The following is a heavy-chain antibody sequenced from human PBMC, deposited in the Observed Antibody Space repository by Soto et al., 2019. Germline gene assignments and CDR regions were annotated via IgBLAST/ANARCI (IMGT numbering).Heavy chain of an antibody. D-gene: IGHD4-17*01. CDR3: ARGRLGEHDYDDFDY. CDR1: GGSFSGYY. J-gene: IGHJ4*02. CDR2: INHSGST. V-gene: IGHV4-34*01. Sequence: QVQLQQWGAGLLKPSETLSLTCAVYGGSFSGYYWSWIRQPPGKGLEWIGEINHSGSTNYNPSLRSRVTRSVDTSKNQFSLKLSSVTAADTAVYYCARGRLGEHDYDDFDYWGQGTLVTVSS.